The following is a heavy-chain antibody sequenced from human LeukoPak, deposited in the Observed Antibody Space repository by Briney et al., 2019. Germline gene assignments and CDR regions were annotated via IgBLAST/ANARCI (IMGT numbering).Heavy chain of an antibody. CDR2: ISSSSSTI. J-gene: IGHJ4*02. Sequence: GGSLRLSCAASGFTFSSYAMSWVRQAPGKGLEWVSYISSSSSTIYYADSVKGRFTISRDNAKNSLYLQMNSLRDEDTAVYYCARVGGNYGLYYFDYWGQGTLVTVSS. CDR3: ARVGGNYGLYYFDY. D-gene: IGHD1-26*01. V-gene: IGHV3-48*02. CDR1: GFTFSSYA.